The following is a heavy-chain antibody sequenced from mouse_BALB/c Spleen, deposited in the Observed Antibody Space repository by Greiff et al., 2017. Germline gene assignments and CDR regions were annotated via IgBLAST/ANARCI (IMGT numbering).Heavy chain of an antibody. CDR3: ARSGGRYYGYRGYFDV. D-gene: IGHD2-2*01. V-gene: IGHV5-12-2*01. CDR1: GFTFSSYN. J-gene: IGHJ1*01. CDR2: ISNGGGST. Sequence: EVMLVESGGGLVQPGGSLKLSCAASGFTFSSYNMSWVRQTQEKRLEWVAYISNGGGSTYYPDTVKGRFTIARDNAKNTLYLQMSSLKSEDTAMYYCARSGGRYYGYRGYFDVWGAGTTVTVSS.